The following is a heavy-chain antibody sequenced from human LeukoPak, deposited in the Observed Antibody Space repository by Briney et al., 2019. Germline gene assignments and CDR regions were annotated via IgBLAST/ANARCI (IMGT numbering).Heavy chain of an antibody. J-gene: IGHJ4*02. CDR2: ISYDGSDK. Sequence: LRLSCAASGFTFSSYAMHWVRQAPGKGLEWVEVISYDGSDKYYADSVKGRFTVSRDNSKNTLYLQMNSLRAEDTAVYYCAKAPPYSSGWYRAFDYWGQGTLVTVSS. V-gene: IGHV3-30-3*01. CDR3: AKAPPYSSGWYRAFDY. D-gene: IGHD6-19*01. CDR1: GFTFSSYA.